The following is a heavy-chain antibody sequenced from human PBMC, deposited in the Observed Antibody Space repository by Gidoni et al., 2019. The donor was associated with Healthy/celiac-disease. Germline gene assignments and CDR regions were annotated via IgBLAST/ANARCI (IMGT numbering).Heavy chain of an antibody. CDR3: AKEIDAVVVVAATGRKNYYYYGMDV. D-gene: IGHD2-15*01. V-gene: IGHV3-30*18. J-gene: IGHJ6*02. Sequence: QVQLVESGGGVVQPGRSLRLSCAASGFTFSSYGMHWVRPAPGKGLEWVAVISYDGSNKYYADSVKGRFTISRDNSKNTLYLQMNSLRAEDTAVYYCAKEIDAVVVVAATGRKNYYYYGMDVWGQGTTVTVSS. CDR1: GFTFSSYG. CDR2: ISYDGSNK.